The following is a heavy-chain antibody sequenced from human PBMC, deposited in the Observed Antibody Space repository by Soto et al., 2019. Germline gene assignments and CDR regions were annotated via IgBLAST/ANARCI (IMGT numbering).Heavy chain of an antibody. J-gene: IGHJ6*02. D-gene: IGHD5-12*01. CDR3: AMATRGSWGMDV. CDR2: ISSSSSYI. V-gene: IGHV3-21*01. Sequence: KTGWSLRLSCASSVFTFISYSMNWVRQAPGKGLEWVSSISSSSSYIYYADSVKGRFTISRDNAKNSLYLQMNSVRAEDTAVYYCAMATRGSWGMDVWGQGTTVTVSS. CDR1: VFTFISYS.